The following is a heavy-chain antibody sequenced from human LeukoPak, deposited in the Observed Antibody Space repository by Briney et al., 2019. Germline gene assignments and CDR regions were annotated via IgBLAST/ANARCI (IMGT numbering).Heavy chain of an antibody. CDR3: ARDRGRDSSGYSDY. Sequence: GGSLRLSCAASGFTFSSYAMSRVRQAPGKGLEWVSAISGSGGSTYYADSVKGRFTISRDNSKNTLYLQMNSLRAEDTAVYYCARDRGRDSSGYSDYWGQGTLVTVSS. D-gene: IGHD3-22*01. CDR2: ISGSGGST. J-gene: IGHJ4*02. CDR1: GFTFSSYA. V-gene: IGHV3-23*01.